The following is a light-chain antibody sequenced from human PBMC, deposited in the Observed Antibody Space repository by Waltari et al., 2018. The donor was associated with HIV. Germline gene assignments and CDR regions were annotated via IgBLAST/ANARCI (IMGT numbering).Light chain of an antibody. CDR2: EVN. Sequence: QSALTQPASVSGSPGQSITISCTGTSSDVGSYNLVSWYQQYPGKAPKLMIYEVNKRPSEISNRFSGSKSGNTASLTSSGLQAEDEADYYCCSYAGSRRVFGTGTKVTVL. CDR3: CSYAGSRRV. J-gene: IGLJ1*01. V-gene: IGLV2-23*02. CDR1: SSDVGSYNL.